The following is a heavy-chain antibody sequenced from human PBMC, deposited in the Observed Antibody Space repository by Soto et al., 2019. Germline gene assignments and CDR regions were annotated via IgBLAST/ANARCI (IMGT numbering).Heavy chain of an antibody. V-gene: IGHV3-33*01. CDR3: ARDLNFGSLELDH. CDR2: IDFDGRNS. D-gene: IGHD3-10*01. J-gene: IGHJ4*02. Sequence: QLQVVESGGGVFQPGSSPRLSCVTSGIRFSSNGMHWLRQAPGKGLEWVTGIDFDGRNSYYADSVKGRFTISRDDSRSTLYLHMNSLRAGDTALYYCARDLNFGSLELDHRGQGNLVTVSS. CDR1: GIRFSSNG.